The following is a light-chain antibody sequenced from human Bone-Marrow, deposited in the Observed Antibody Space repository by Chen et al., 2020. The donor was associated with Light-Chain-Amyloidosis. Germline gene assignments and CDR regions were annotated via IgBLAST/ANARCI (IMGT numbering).Light chain of an antibody. J-gene: IGLJ2*01. CDR3: QSADSSGTDEVI. Sequence: SYELTQPPSVSVSLRLTARSTCSGVALPTKYAYWYQQKQGLAPVLVVHRDTDRPSGSSEGFSGSSSVTTATLPISGVHAADEADYQCQSADSSGTDEVIFGLGTKLTDL. CDR1: ALPTKY. CDR2: RDT. V-gene: IGLV3-25*03.